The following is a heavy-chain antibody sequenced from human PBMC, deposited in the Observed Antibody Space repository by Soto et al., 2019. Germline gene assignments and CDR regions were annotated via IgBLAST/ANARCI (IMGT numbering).Heavy chain of an antibody. D-gene: IGHD3-22*01. CDR3: ARGGASSGFNY. J-gene: IGHJ4*02. CDR2: IYSDGTI. CDR1: VFTVSSDY. Sequence: GGSLRLSCAASVFTVSSDYMNWVRQAPGKGLEWVSIIYSDGTIDYADPVKGRFTISRDNSKNTVYLQMNSLRVEDTAVYYCARGGASSGFNYWGQGTMVTVSS. V-gene: IGHV3-53*01.